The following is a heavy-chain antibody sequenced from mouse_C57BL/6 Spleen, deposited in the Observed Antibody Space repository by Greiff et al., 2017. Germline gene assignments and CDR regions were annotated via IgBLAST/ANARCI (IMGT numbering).Heavy chain of an antibody. V-gene: IGHV1-85*01. D-gene: IGHD2-3*01. CDR2: IYPRGGST. Sequence: VQLQQSGPELVKPGASVKLSCKASGYTFTSYDINWVKQRPGQGLEWIGWIYPRGGSTTYNEKFTGQATLTVDTSSSTAYIELHSLTADDSAFYFCARWLLYFAYWGQGTTLTVSS. CDR1: GYTFTSYD. CDR3: ARWLLYFAY. J-gene: IGHJ2*01.